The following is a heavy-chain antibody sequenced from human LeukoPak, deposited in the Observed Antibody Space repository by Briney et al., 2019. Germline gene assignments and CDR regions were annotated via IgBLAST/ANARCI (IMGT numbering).Heavy chain of an antibody. J-gene: IGHJ4*02. D-gene: IGHD6-13*01. CDR2: MFYNGSP. Sequence: SETLSLTCTVSGGSISGNTYYWGWIRLPPGKGLEWIGSMFYNGSPYYNPSLKRRVTISVDTSNNQFSLRVSSVTAADTAVYYCARRRGYSGSYYYFDYWGQGTLVTVSS. CDR3: ARRRGYSGSYYYFDY. CDR1: GGSISGNTYY. V-gene: IGHV4-39*01.